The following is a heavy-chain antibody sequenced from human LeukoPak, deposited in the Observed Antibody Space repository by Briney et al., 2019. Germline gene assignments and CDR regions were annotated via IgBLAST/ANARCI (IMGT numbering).Heavy chain of an antibody. V-gene: IGHV4-4*02. CDR3: ARDPLHYYGSGSYKNYGMNV. CDR1: GGSISSSNW. J-gene: IGHJ6*02. CDR2: IYHSGST. D-gene: IGHD3-10*01. Sequence: SETLSLTCAVSGGSISSSNWWSWVRQPPGKGLEWIGEIYHSGSTNYNPSLKSRVTISVDKSKNQFSLKLSSVTAADTAVYYCARDPLHYYGSGSYKNYGMNVWGQGTTVTVSS.